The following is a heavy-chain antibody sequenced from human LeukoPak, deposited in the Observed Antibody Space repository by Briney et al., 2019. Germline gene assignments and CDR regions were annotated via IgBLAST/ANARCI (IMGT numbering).Heavy chain of an antibody. CDR2: IYHSGST. CDR1: GYSISSGYY. V-gene: IGHV4-38-2*02. J-gene: IGHJ3*02. D-gene: IGHD1-26*01. Sequence: SETLSLTCTVSGYSISSGYYWGWIRQPPGKGLEWIGSIYHSGSTYYNPSLKSRVTISVDTSKNQFSLKLSSVTAADTAVYYCARTTGRDAFDIWGRGTMVTVSS. CDR3: ARTTGRDAFDI.